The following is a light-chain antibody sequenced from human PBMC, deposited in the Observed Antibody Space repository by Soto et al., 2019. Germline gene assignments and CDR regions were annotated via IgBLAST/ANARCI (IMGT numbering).Light chain of an antibody. CDR3: QQYYSSWT. CDR2: AAS. V-gene: IGKV1-8*01. J-gene: IGKJ1*01. Sequence: AIRMTQSPSSLSASTGDRVTITCRASQGISSYLAWYQQKPGKAPKLLIYAASTLQSGFPSRFSGSGSGTDFTLTISCLQSEDFATYYCQQYYSSWTFGQGTKV. CDR1: QGISSY.